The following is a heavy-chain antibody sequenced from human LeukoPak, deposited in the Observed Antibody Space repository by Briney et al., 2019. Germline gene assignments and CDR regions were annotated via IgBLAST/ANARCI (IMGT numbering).Heavy chain of an antibody. CDR1: GGTFSSSA. D-gene: IGHD5-18*01. CDR3: AKDQGLTALPPYGLDV. Sequence: SVKVSCKTSGGTFSSSAITWVRQAPGQGLEWMGRIIPVLNITTYAQKFQGRVTITADTSTSTVYMELSSLRSEETAVYYCAKDQGLTALPPYGLDVWGQGTTVIVTS. CDR2: IIPVLNIT. J-gene: IGHJ6*02. V-gene: IGHV1-69*04.